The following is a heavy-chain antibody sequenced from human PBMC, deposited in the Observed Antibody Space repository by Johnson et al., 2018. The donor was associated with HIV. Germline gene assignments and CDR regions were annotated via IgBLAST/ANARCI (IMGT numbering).Heavy chain of an antibody. Sequence: VQLVESGGGVVQPGRSLRLSCAASGFTFDDYGMSWVRQAPGKGLEWVSGINWDGGRTVYADSVKGRLTISRDNAKNSLYLQMNSLRAEDTALYSCVRGGLGYQNFHDAFDMWGQGTMVTVSS. CDR3: VRGGLGYQNFHDAFDM. V-gene: IGHV3-20*04. CDR2: INWDGGRT. J-gene: IGHJ3*02. CDR1: GFTFDDYG. D-gene: IGHD2-2*01.